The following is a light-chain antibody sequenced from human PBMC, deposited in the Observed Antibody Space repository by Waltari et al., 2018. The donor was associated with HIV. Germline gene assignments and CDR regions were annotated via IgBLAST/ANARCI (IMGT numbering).Light chain of an antibody. CDR1: QGISNS. V-gene: IGKV1-NL1*01. CDR3: QQSHNTPWT. CDR2: TAS. J-gene: IGKJ1*01. Sequence: DIQVTQSPSSLSASVGDIVIITCRASQGISNSLAWYQQKPGKAPRLLLHTASRLESGVPGRFSGSGSGTHFTLTIYKLQPEDFVTYYCQQSHNTPWTFGQGTKVDIK.